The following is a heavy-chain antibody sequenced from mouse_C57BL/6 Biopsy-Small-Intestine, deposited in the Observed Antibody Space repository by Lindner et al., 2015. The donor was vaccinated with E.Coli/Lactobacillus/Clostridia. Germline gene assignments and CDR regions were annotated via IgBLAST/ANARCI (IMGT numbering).Heavy chain of an antibody. J-gene: IGHJ4*01. CDR3: ARYYDYVYAMDY. D-gene: IGHD2-4*01. Sequence: VQLQESGAELVRPGTSVKMSCKASGYTFTNYWIGWAKQRPGHGLEWIGDIYPGGGYTNYNEKFKGKATLTADKSSSTAYMQFSSLTPEDSAIYYCARYYDYVYAMDYWGQGTSVTVSS. V-gene: IGHV1-63*01. CDR2: IYPGGGYT. CDR1: GYTFTNYW.